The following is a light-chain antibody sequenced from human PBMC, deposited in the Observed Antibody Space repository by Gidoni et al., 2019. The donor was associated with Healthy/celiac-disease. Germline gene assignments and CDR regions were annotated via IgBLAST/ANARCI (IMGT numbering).Light chain of an antibody. V-gene: IGKV3-20*01. CDR2: GAS. CDR3: QQYGSSPPRT. CDR1: QSVSSSY. Sequence: EIVLTQSPGTLSLSPGESATLSCRASQSVSSSYLAWYQQKPGQAPRLLIYGASSRATGIPDRFSGSGSGTDCTLTISRLEPEDFAVYYCQQYGSSPPRTFGQGTKLEIK. J-gene: IGKJ2*01.